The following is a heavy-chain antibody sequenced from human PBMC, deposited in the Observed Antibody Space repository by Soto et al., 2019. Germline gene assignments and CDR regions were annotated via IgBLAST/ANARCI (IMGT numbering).Heavy chain of an antibody. D-gene: IGHD3-16*01. V-gene: IGHV5-10-1*01. CDR2: IDPRDSET. J-gene: IGHJ5*01. CDR1: GYTFSSYW. Sequence: GESLKISCKGSGYTFSSYWISWVRQMPGKGLEWMGRIDPRDSETNYSPSFQGQVTFSTDTSISTAYLHWSSLKASDSGIYYCARRLPAYCKGWLDTWGRGTLVTVSS. CDR3: ARRLPAYCKGWLDT.